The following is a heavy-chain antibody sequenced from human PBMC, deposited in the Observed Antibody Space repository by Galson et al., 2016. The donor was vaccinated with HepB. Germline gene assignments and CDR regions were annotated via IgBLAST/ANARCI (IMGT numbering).Heavy chain of an antibody. CDR1: GFSLSTSGEG. Sequence: PALVKPTQTLTLTCTFSGFSLSTSGEGVGWIRQSPGKALEWLALIYWDGDVHYSPSLISRLTITKDTSKNQVVLTVTNMGPVDTATYYCAHSVRSHDSHFLEWPIMDVWGQGNTVTVSS. V-gene: IGHV2-5*02. J-gene: IGHJ6*02. CDR3: AHSVRSHDSHFLEWPIMDV. CDR2: IYWDGDV. D-gene: IGHD3-3*01.